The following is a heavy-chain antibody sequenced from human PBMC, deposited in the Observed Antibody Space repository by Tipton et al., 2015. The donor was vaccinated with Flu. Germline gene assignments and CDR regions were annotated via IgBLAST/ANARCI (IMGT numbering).Heavy chain of an antibody. V-gene: IGHV4-4*07. D-gene: IGHD5-24*01. CDR3: ARGGYNLVY. CDR2: IYSSGST. J-gene: IGHJ4*02. CDR1: GDSISSYY. Sequence: TLSLTCTVSGDSISSYYWGWIRQPAGKGLEWIGRIYSSGSTNYNPSLKSRVTMSVDTSKNQFSLKLNSVAAADTAVYYCARGGYNLVYWGQGTLVTVSS.